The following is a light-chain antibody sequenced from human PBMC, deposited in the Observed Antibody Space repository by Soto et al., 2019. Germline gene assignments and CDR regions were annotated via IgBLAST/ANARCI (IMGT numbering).Light chain of an antibody. CDR1: QSIGDS. CDR3: QQYNGYSRT. Sequence: IQLTQSPSTLSSSVGDRVTLTCLASQSIGDSLAWYQQKPGKAPYLLISDVSSLERGVPSRFRGSGSGTEFTLTISSMQPDDFETFYCQQYNGYSRTFGQGTKVDIK. J-gene: IGKJ1*01. CDR2: DVS. V-gene: IGKV1-5*01.